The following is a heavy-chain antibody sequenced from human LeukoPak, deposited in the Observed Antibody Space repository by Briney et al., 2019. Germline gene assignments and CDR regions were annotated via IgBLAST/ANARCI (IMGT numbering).Heavy chain of an antibody. CDR1: GFTFSSYS. V-gene: IGHV3-21*01. J-gene: IGHJ3*02. Sequence: PGGSLRLSCAASGFTFSSYSMNWVRQAPGKGLEWVSSISSSSSYIYYADSVKGRFTISRDNAKNSLYLQMNSLRAEDTAVYYCARSKATSDALDIWGQGTMVIVSS. CDR2: ISSSSSYI. CDR3: ARSKATSDALDI.